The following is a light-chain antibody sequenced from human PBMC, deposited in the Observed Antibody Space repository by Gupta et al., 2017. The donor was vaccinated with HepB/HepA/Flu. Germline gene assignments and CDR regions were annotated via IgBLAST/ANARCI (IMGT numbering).Light chain of an antibody. V-gene: IGLV4-69*01. CDR3: QTWGTGIQV. CDR1: SGHSSYA. Sequence: QLVLTQSPSASASLGASVKLTCTLSSGHSSYAIAWHQQQPEKGPRYLMKLNSDGSHSKGDGIPDRFSGSSSGADRYLTISSLQAEDESYYYCQTWGTGIQVFGGGTKLTVL. CDR2: LNSDGSH. J-gene: IGLJ3*02.